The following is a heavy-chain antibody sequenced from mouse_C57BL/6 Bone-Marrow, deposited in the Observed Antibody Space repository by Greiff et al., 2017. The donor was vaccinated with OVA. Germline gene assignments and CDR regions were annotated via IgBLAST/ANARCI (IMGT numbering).Heavy chain of an antibody. V-gene: IGHV1-64*01. CDR3: ARWGVVDWYFDV. CDR1: GYTFTSYW. J-gene: IGHJ1*03. Sequence: VQLQQPGAELVKPGASVKLSCKASGYTFTSYWMHWVKQRPGQGLEWIGMIHPNSGSTNYNEKFKSKATLTVDKSSSTAYMQLSSLTSEDSAVYYCARWGVVDWYFDVWGTGTTVTVSS. CDR2: IHPNSGST. D-gene: IGHD1-1*01.